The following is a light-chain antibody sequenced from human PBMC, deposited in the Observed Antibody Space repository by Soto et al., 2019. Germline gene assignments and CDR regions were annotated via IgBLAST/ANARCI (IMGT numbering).Light chain of an antibody. Sequence: QSVLTQPASVSGSPGQSITISCTGTSSDVGAYNYVSWFQQYPGKAPKLMIYDVSNRPSGVSNRFSGSKSGNTASLTISGLQAEDEADSYCCSYTSSSTYVFGTGTKLTVL. CDR1: SSDVGAYNY. CDR3: CSYTSSSTYV. V-gene: IGLV2-14*01. J-gene: IGLJ1*01. CDR2: DVS.